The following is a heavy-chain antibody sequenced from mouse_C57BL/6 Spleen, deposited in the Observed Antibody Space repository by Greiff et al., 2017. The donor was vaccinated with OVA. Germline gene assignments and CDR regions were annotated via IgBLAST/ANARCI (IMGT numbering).Heavy chain of an antibody. Sequence: EVQRVESEGGLVQPGSSMKLSCTASGFTFSDYYMAWVRQVPEKGLEWVANINYDGSSTYYLDSLKSRFIISRDNAKNILYLQMSSLKSEDTATYYCARENYYGSHYFDYWGQGTTLTVSS. J-gene: IGHJ2*01. CDR2: INYDGSST. CDR1: GFTFSDYY. CDR3: ARENYYGSHYFDY. D-gene: IGHD1-1*01. V-gene: IGHV5-16*01.